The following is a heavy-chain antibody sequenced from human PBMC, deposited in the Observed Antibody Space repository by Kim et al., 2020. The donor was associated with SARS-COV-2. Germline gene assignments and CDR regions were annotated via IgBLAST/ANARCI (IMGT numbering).Heavy chain of an antibody. D-gene: IGHD6-13*01. V-gene: IGHV3-9*01. J-gene: IGHJ3*02. CDR3: AKAPKSSWYRRDAFDI. Sequence: VKGRFTISRDNAKNSLYLQMNSLRAEDTALYYCAKAPKSSWYRRDAFDIWGQGTMVTVSS.